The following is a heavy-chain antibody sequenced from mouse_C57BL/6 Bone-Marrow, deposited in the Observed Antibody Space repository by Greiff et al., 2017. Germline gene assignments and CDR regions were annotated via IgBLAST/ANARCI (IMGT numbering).Heavy chain of an antibody. CDR2: INPSSGYT. J-gene: IGHJ3*01. CDR1: GYTFTSYT. V-gene: IGHV1-4*01. CDR3: ARSPMFAY. Sequence: VQLQQSGAELARPGASVKMSCKASGYTFTSYTMHWVKQRPGQGLEWIGYINPSSGYTKYNQKFKDKATLTADKSSSTAYIQLSSLTSEDSAVYYCARSPMFAYWGQGTLVTVSA.